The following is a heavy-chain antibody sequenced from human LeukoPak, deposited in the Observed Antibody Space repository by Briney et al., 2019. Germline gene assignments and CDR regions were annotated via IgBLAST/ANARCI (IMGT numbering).Heavy chain of an antibody. CDR1: GGSISSGGYS. CDR2: IYHSGST. J-gene: IGHJ4*02. D-gene: IGHD1-14*01. Sequence: PSETLSLTCAVSGGSISSGGYSWSWIRQPPGKGLEWIGCIYHSGSTYYNPSLKSRVTISVDRSKNQFSLKLSSVTAADTAVYYCARFDHLYYFDYWGQGTLVTVSS. CDR3: ARFDHLYYFDY. V-gene: IGHV4-30-2*01.